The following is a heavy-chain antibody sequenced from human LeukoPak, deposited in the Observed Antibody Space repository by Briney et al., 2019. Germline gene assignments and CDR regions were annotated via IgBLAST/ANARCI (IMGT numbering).Heavy chain of an antibody. V-gene: IGHV1-69*13. CDR3: AREGAYYYDSNTNWFDP. CDR1: GCTFSSYA. Sequence: GASVKVSCKASGCTFSSYAISWGRQSPGQGLEWWGGFVPIFGTANYAQKFQGRVTITADESTSTAYMELSSLRSEDTAVYYCAREGAYYYDSNTNWFDPWGQGPLVTVSS. J-gene: IGHJ5*02. D-gene: IGHD3-22*01. CDR2: FVPIFGTA.